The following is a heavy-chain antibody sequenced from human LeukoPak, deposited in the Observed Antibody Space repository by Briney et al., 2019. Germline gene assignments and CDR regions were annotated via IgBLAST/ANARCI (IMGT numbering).Heavy chain of an antibody. CDR2: ISSSSSYI. CDR3: ARRDCYDSSGYYFDY. J-gene: IGHJ4*02. CDR1: GFTFSSYS. D-gene: IGHD3-22*01. V-gene: IGHV3-21*01. Sequence: GGSLRLSCAASGFTFSSYSMNWVRQAPGKGLEWVSSISSSSSYIYYADSVKGRFTISRDNAKNSLYLQMNSLRAEDTAVYYCARRDCYDSSGYYFDYWGQGTLVTVSS.